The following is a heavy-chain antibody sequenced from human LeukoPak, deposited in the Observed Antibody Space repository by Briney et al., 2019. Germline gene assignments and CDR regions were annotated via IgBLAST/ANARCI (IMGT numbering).Heavy chain of an antibody. V-gene: IGHV1-8*01. CDR3: ARGIIVIETYYFDY. J-gene: IGHJ4*02. CDR1: GYTFTSYD. CDR2: MNPNSGNT. Sequence: ASVKVACKASGYTFTSYDINWVRQATGQGLEWMGWMNPNSGNTGYAQKFQDRVTMTRNTSISTVYMELSNLRSEDTAVYYCARGIIVIETYYFDYWGQGTLVTVSS. D-gene: IGHD3-10*01.